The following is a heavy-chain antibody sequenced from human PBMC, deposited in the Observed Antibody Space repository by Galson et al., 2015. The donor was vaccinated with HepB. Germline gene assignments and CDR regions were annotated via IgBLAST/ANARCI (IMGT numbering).Heavy chain of an antibody. D-gene: IGHD3-22*01. CDR2: IYPHNSDT. CDR3: ARVQDFYDSSGYSLGWFAA. CDR1: GYRFTDYW. J-gene: IGHJ5*02. Sequence: QSGAEVKKPGESLKISCEGSGYRFTDYWIGWVRQMPGKGLEWMGIIYPHNSDTRYSPSFQGQVTISAYKSISTAYLQWSSLKASDTAMYYCARVQDFYDSSGYSLGWFAAWGQGTLVTVSS. V-gene: IGHV5-51*01.